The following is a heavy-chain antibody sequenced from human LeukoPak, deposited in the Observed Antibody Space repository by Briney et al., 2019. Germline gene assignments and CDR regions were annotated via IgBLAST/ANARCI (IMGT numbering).Heavy chain of an antibody. CDR1: VFTFSSYA. CDR2: TSYNGNNK. Sequence: GGSLSLSCVASVFTFSSYAMHGVRQAPGKGLEWVAGTSYNGNNKFYADSVKGRFSISRDHSKNTLYLQMDSLRAEDTAVYYCAKGDSYYDSRGYYHVRALFDYWGQGALVTVSS. CDR3: AKGDSYYDSRGYYHVRALFDY. J-gene: IGHJ4*02. D-gene: IGHD3-22*01. V-gene: IGHV3-30*04.